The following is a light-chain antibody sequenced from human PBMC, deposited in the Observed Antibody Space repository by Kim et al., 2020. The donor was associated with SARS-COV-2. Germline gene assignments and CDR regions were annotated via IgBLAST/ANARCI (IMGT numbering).Light chain of an antibody. CDR2: MTS. V-gene: IGKV1-5*03. Sequence: DVQMAQSPSTLSANVGDRVIITCRASQSLDDWLAWYQHKPGKAPKLLIYMTSTLESGVPSRFSGSGFGTEFTLTISSLQPDDFATNYCQQYRYYSYTFGPGTKVDIK. CDR1: QSLDDW. J-gene: IGKJ3*01. CDR3: QQYRYYSYT.